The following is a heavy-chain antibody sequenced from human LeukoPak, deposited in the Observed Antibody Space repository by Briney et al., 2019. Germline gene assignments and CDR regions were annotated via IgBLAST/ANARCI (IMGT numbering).Heavy chain of an antibody. CDR3: ARGPSVYDY. CDR1: GGSISSSSYY. J-gene: IGHJ4*02. Sequence: SETLSLTCTVSGGSISSSSYYWSWIRQPPGKGLEWIGYIYYSGSTNYNPSLKSRVTISVDTSKNQFSLKLSSVTAADTAVYYCARGPSVYDYWGQGTLVTVSS. V-gene: IGHV4-61*01. D-gene: IGHD3-16*01. CDR2: IYYSGST.